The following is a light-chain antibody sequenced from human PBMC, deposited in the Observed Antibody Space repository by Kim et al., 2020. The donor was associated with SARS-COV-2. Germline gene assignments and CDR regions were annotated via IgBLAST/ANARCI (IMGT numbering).Light chain of an antibody. J-gene: IGKJ4*01. V-gene: IGKV3-15*01. CDR2: GAS. CDR3: QQYNNWPPT. CDR1: QSISNN. Sequence: SVSPGERATLSCKASQSISNNLAWYQQKPGQAPRLLISGASTRATGISVRFSGSGSGTEFTLTISSLQSEDFAVYSCQQYNNWPPTFGGGTKLEIK.